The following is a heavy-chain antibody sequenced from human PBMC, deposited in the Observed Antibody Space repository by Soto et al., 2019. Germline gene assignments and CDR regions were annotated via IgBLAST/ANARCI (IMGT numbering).Heavy chain of an antibody. J-gene: IGHJ4*02. CDR3: ARDFSGSGNFDH. D-gene: IGHD2-15*01. CDR1: GGTFSSYA. V-gene: IGHV1-69*13. Sequence: SVKVSCKASGGTFSSYAISWVRQAPGQGLEWMGGIIPIFGTANYAQKFQGRVTITADESTSTAYMELSSLRSEDTAVYYCARDFSGSGNFDHWGQGTLVTVSS. CDR2: IIPIFGTA.